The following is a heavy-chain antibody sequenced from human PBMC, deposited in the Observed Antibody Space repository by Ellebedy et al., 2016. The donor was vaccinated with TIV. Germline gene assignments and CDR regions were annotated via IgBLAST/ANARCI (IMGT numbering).Heavy chain of an antibody. CDR3: ARHRRVVTAILRFDP. V-gene: IGHV4-30-2*03. J-gene: IGHJ5*02. CDR2: IYHSGST. D-gene: IGHD2-21*02. CDR1: GGSISSGGYS. Sequence: MPSETLSLTCAVSGGSISSGGYSWSWIRQPPGKGLEWIGYIYHSGSTYYNPSLKSRVTISVDTSKNQFSLKLSSVTAADTAVYYCARHRRVVTAILRFDPWGQGTLVTVSS.